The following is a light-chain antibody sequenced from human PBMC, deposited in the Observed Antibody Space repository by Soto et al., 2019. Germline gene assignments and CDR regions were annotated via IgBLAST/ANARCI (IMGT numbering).Light chain of an antibody. Sequence: QSALTQPPSASGSPGQSVTISCTGTSSDVGGYSYVSWYQQHPGKAPKLMTYEVNKRPSGVPGRFSGSKSGNTASLTVSGLQAEDEADYYCSSYAGSNKVVFGGGTKVTVL. V-gene: IGLV2-8*01. CDR3: SSYAGSNKVV. CDR2: EVN. CDR1: SSDVGGYSY. J-gene: IGLJ2*01.